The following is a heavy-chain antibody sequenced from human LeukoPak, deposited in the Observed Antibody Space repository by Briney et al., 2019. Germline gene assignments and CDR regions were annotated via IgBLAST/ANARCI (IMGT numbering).Heavy chain of an antibody. Sequence: PGGSLRLSCAVSGFTVSSNCMSWVRQAPGKGLEWVSTISGSGGSTYYADSVKGRFTISRDNSKNTLYLQMNSLRAEDTAVYYCARASGYDYPIDYWGQGTLVTVSS. V-gene: IGHV3-23*01. CDR3: ARASGYDYPIDY. D-gene: IGHD5-12*01. J-gene: IGHJ4*02. CDR2: ISGSGGST. CDR1: GFTVSSNC.